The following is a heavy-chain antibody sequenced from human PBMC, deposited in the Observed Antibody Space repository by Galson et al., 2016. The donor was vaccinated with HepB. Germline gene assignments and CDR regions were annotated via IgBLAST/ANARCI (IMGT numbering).Heavy chain of an antibody. D-gene: IGHD5-18*01. Sequence: ETLSLTCIVSGGSIGSSNYYWVWIRQPPGKELEWIGSVFYSGDTYNNPSLKSRVTMSIDTSNNQFSLKLSSVTAADTAVYYCARVPPDTASGFFDLWGRGTLVTVSS. CDR3: ARVPPDTASGFFDL. J-gene: IGHJ2*01. CDR2: VFYSGDT. V-gene: IGHV4-39*07. CDR1: GGSIGSSNYY.